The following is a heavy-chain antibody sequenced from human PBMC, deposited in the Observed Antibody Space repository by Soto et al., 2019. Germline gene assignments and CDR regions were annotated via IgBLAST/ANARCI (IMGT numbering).Heavy chain of an antibody. Sequence: QITLKESGPPLVKPTQPLTLTCSFSGFSLSTSGVGVGWIRQPPGKALEWLALIYWDDDKRYSPSLKSRLTITKDTSKNQVVLTMTNMDPVDTATYYCAHGYSYGYGNFWFDPWGQGTLVTVSS. CDR2: IYWDDDK. J-gene: IGHJ5*02. V-gene: IGHV2-5*02. CDR1: GFSLSTSGVG. CDR3: AHGYSYGYGNFWFDP. D-gene: IGHD5-18*01.